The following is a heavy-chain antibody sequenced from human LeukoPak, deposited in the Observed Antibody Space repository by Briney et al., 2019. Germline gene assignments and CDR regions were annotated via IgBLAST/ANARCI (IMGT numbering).Heavy chain of an antibody. J-gene: IGHJ4*02. CDR1: GFTFSSYS. Sequence: PGGSLRLSCAASGFTFSSYSMNWVRQAPGKGLEWVSYISGGSSTIYYADSVKGRFTISRDNAKNSLYLQMNSLRAEDTAVYYCARVRNLRGDYWGQGTLVTVSS. V-gene: IGHV3-48*01. CDR3: ARVRNLRGDY. D-gene: IGHD4-17*01. CDR2: ISGGSSTI.